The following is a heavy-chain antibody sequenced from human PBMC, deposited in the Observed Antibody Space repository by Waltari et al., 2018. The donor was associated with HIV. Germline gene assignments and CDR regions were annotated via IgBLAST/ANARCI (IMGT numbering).Heavy chain of an antibody. V-gene: IGHV4-39*07. CDR3: GSTPYSIHSSASRAPLDI. CDR1: GESLSRSNYY. J-gene: IGHJ3*02. CDR2: ICFSGST. Sequence: QLQLQEAGPGQVKPSETLSLTCKVSGESLSRSNYYWGWIRQPPGKGQERIGRICFSGSTSHNPALVSRGSISLAKSNKLFALKLPSVTAADTALYDCGSTPYSIHSSASRAPLDIWGHGTMVTVSS. D-gene: IGHD3-22*01.